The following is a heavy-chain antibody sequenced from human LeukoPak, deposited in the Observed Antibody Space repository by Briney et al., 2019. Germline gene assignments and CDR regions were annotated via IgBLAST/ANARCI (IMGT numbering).Heavy chain of an antibody. CDR3: ARQEAAVLFFQH. J-gene: IGHJ1*01. CDR1: GITFSSYA. D-gene: IGHD6-13*01. V-gene: IGHV4-39*01. Sequence: GSLRLSCAVSGITFSSYAMSWVRQAPGKGLEWIGSIYYSGTTHNNPTLKGRVTISVDTSKNQFSLKLSSVTAADTSVYYCARQEAAVLFFQHWGQGTLVTVSS. CDR2: IYYSGTT.